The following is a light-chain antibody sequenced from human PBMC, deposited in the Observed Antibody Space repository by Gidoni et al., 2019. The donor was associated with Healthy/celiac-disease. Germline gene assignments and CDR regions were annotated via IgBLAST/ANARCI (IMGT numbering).Light chain of an antibody. Sequence: DIQMTQSPSSLSASVGDRVTITCRASQSISSYLNWYQQKPRKAPKLLIYAASSLQSGVPSRFSDSGSGTDFTLTISSLQPEDFAAYYCQQSYSTPYTFGQGTKLKIK. CDR2: AAS. V-gene: IGKV1-39*01. CDR3: QQSYSTPYT. J-gene: IGKJ2*01. CDR1: QSISSY.